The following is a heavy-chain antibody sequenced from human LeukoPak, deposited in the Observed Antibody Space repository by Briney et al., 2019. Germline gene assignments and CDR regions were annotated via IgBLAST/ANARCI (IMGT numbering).Heavy chain of an antibody. D-gene: IGHD3-22*01. CDR2: INHSGST. V-gene: IGHV4-34*01. J-gene: IGHJ4*02. CDR1: GGSFSGYY. Sequence: PSETLSLTCAVYGGSFSGYYWSWIRQSPGKGLEWIGEINHSGSTNYNPSLKSRVTISVDTSKNQFSLKLSSVTAADTAVYYCASAFYHDSSGYFSYYWGQGTLVTVSS. CDR3: ASAFYHDSSGYFSYY.